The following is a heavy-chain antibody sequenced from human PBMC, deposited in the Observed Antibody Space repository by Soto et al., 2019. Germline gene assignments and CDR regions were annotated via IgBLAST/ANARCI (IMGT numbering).Heavy chain of an antibody. J-gene: IGHJ4*02. CDR1: GFMFSIYD. Sequence: EVQLLESGGNLVQRGGSLRLSCAASGFMFSIYDMSWVRQAPGEGLEWVSAIVGGGDWTNYADSVKGRFTISRDNSKNTLYFQMNSLRAEDTAMYYCAIRGYNYQYYFDYWGQGTLVTVSS. D-gene: IGHD5-18*01. CDR2: IVGGGDWT. CDR3: AIRGYNYQYYFDY. V-gene: IGHV3-23*01.